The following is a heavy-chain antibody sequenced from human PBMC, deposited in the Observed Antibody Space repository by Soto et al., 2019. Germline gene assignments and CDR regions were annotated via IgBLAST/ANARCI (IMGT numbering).Heavy chain of an antibody. V-gene: IGHV4-31*03. J-gene: IGHJ5*02. CDR3: ARDGLPAFSHIRLLQTKIIAATGGFDP. CDR2: IYYSGST. D-gene: IGHD6-13*01. CDR1: GGSISSGGYY. Sequence: KPSETLSLTCTVSGGSISSGGYYWSWIRQHPGKGLEWIGYIYYSGSTYYNPSLKSRVTISVDTSKNQFSLKLSSVTAADTAVYYCARDGLPAFSHIRLLQTKIIAATGGFDPWGQGTLVTVSS.